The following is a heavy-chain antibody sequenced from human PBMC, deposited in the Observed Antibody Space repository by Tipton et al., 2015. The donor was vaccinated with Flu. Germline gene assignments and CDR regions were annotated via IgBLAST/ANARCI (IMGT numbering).Heavy chain of an antibody. CDR2: IYYSGTT. CDR3: ACAGHGYYDSSGSDY. V-gene: IGHV4-39*07. D-gene: IGHD3-22*01. CDR1: GGSISRSHYS. Sequence: LRLSCTVSGGSISRSHYSWGWIRQPPGKGLEWFGNIYYSGTTYYNPSLKSRVTISVDTSKTQFSLKLTSVTAADTAVYYCACAGHGYYDSSGSDYWGQGTLVTVSS. J-gene: IGHJ4*02.